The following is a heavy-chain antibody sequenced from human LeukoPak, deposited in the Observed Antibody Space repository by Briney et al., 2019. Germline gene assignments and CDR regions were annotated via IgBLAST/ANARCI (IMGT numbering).Heavy chain of an antibody. Sequence: PGRSLRLSCAASGFIFSSYAMHWVRQAPGKGLEWVAVISYDDGSNKYYADSVRGRFTISRDNSKNTLYLQMSSLRAEDTAVYYCSRHTSSWHAMDVWGQGTTVTVAS. J-gene: IGHJ6*02. V-gene: IGHV3-30-3*01. D-gene: IGHD6-13*01. CDR1: GFIFSSYA. CDR2: ISYDDGSNK. CDR3: SRHTSSWHAMDV.